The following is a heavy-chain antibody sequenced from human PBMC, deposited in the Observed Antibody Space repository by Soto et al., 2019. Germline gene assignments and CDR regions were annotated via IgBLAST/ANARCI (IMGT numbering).Heavy chain of an antibody. CDR3: AGGGLGIEAAATVGWFEP. D-gene: IGHD6-13*01. V-gene: IGHV4-34*01. J-gene: IGHJ5*02. CDR2: INHSGST. CDR1: GGSFSGYY. Sequence: SETLSLTCAVYGGSFSGYYWSWIRQPPGKGLEWIGEINHSGSTNYNPSLKSRVTISVDTSKNQFSLKLSSVTAADTAVYYCAGGGLGIEAAATVGWFEPWGQGTLVTVSS.